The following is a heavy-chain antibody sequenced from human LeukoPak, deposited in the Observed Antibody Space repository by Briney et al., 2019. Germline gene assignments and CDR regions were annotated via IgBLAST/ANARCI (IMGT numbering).Heavy chain of an antibody. Sequence: AGGSLRLSCAVSGFTFSSYSMNWVRQAPGKGLERVSYISSSSSTIYYADSVKGRFTISRDNAKNSLYLQMNSLRAEDTAVYYCAREQLLDYWGQGTLVTVSS. J-gene: IGHJ4*02. CDR2: ISSSSSTI. CDR3: AREQLLDY. CDR1: GFTFSSYS. D-gene: IGHD2-2*01. V-gene: IGHV3-48*01.